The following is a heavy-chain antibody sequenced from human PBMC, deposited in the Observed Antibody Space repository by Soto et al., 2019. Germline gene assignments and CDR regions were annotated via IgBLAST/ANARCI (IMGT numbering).Heavy chain of an antibody. CDR2: IYSGGST. D-gene: IGHD6-6*01. J-gene: IGHJ3*02. CDR3: ARDRGIAARQPDAFDI. Sequence: GSLRLSCAASGFTVSSNYMSWVRQAPGKGLEWVSVIYSGGSTYYADSVKGRFTISRHNSKNTLYLQMNSLRAEDTAVYYCARDRGIAARQPDAFDIWGQGTMVTVSS. V-gene: IGHV3-53*04. CDR1: GFTVSSNY.